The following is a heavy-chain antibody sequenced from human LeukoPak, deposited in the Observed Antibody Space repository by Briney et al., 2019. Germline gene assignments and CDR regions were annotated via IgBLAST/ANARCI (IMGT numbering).Heavy chain of an antibody. V-gene: IGHV3-74*01. J-gene: IGHJ6*03. D-gene: IGHD3-22*01. CDR2: INSDGSST. CDR3: ARDGYYDSSGYYYYYYYYYMDV. CDR1: GFTFSSYW. Sequence: TGGSLRLSCAASGFTFSSYWMHWVRQAPGKGLVWVSRINSDGSSTSYADSVKGRFTISRDNAKNSLYLQMNSLRAEDTAVYYCARDGYYDSSGYYYYYYYYYMDVWGKGTTVTVSS.